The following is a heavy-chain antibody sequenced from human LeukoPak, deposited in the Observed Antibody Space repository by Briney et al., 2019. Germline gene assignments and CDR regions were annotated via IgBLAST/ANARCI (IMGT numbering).Heavy chain of an antibody. CDR2: INPNSGGT. V-gene: IGHV1-2*02. J-gene: IGHJ2*01. Sequence: ASVTVSFTASVYTFTFYYMHWVRQAPGQGLEWMGWINPNSGGTKYAQKFQGRVTMTRDTSISTAYMELSRLRSDDTAVYYCAREPGNPNWYFDLWGRGTLVTVSS. CDR3: AREPGNPNWYFDL. CDR1: VYTFTFYY. D-gene: IGHD7-27*01.